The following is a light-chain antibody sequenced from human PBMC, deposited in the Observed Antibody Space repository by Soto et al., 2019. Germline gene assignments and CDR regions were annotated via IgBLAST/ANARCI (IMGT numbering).Light chain of an antibody. Sequence: IQMTQSPSSLFASVGDRVSITCRASQTINTFLNWYQHRPGKGPRLLISGAYDLQSGVPSRFSGSGSGTDFTLTIDNLQPEDFATYYCQQNYYTPPWTFGQGTKVEIK. CDR1: QTINTF. J-gene: IGKJ1*01. CDR3: QQNYYTPPWT. V-gene: IGKV1-39*01. CDR2: GAY.